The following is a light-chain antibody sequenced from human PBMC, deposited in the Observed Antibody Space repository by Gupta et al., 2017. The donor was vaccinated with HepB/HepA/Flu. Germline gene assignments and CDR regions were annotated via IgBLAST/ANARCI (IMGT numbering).Light chain of an antibody. CDR2: ENK. Sequence: SYELTQPPSLSVSPGQTATITCSGDKLGEKYALWYQQQPGQSPLLVIYENKKRPSGIPERFSGSNSGNTATLTISGTQAMDDADYYCQAWDRIVVFGGGTKLTVL. CDR1: KLGEKY. V-gene: IGLV3-1*01. CDR3: QAWDRIVV. J-gene: IGLJ2*01.